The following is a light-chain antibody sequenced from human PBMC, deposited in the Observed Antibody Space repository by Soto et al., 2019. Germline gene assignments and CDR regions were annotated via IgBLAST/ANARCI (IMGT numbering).Light chain of an antibody. Sequence: QSALTQTASVSGSPGQSITISCTGTSSDVGGSNYVSWYQQHPGTAPKLMIYEASNRPSGVYNRFSGSKSSNTASLTISGLQAEDDADDYCCSYTSGSTRVFGGGTKLTVL. V-gene: IGLV2-14*01. J-gene: IGLJ3*02. CDR3: CSYTSGSTRV. CDR1: SSDVGGSNY. CDR2: EAS.